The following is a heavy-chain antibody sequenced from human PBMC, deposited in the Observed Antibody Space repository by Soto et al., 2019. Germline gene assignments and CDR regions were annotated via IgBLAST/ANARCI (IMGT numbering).Heavy chain of an antibody. CDR3: AKDPYSSAWVSDH. Sequence: QVQLVESGGGVVQPGESRRLSCTASGFTFSSYGMHWVRQAPGKGLEWVAALTFDGTITYYSDSVKGRFSISRDNSKNILYLQMHSLRAEDTALYYCAKDPYSSAWVSDHWGQGTLVTVSS. V-gene: IGHV3-30*18. D-gene: IGHD6-19*01. CDR1: GFTFSSYG. CDR2: LTFDGTIT. J-gene: IGHJ5*02.